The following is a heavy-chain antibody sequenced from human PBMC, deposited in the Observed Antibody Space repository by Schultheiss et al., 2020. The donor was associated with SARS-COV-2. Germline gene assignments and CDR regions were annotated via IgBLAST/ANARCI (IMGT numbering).Heavy chain of an antibody. CDR1: GYSFTSYW. V-gene: IGHV5-51*01. CDR3: ARKRASNAAIDY. Sequence: GGSLRLSCKASGYSFTSYWISWVRQMPGKGLEWMGIIYPGDSDTRYSPSFQGQVTISADKSISTAYLQWSSLKASDTAMYYCARKRASNAAIDYWGQGTLVTVSS. CDR2: IYPGDSDT. J-gene: IGHJ4*02.